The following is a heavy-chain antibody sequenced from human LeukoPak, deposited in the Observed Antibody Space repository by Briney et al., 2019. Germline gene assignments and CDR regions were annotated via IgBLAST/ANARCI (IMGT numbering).Heavy chain of an antibody. V-gene: IGHV1-18*01. D-gene: IGHD5-24*01. Sequence: ASVKVSCKASGYTFTSYGISWVRHAPGQGLGWMGWISAYNGNTNYAQKLQGRVTMTRDTSISTAYMELSRLRSDDTAVYYCARERGRWLQKFDYWGQGTLVTVSS. J-gene: IGHJ4*02. CDR1: GYTFTSYG. CDR3: ARERGRWLQKFDY. CDR2: ISAYNGNT.